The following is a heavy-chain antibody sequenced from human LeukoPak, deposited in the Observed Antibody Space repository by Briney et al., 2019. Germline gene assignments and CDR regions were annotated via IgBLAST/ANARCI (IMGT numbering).Heavy chain of an antibody. CDR3: ARVKDMVRGVITRGGYYYCMDV. CDR1: GYTFSSYG. Sequence: ASVKVSCKASGYTFSSYGISWVRQAPGQGLEWMGWISAYNGNTNYAQKLQGRVTMTTDTSTGTAYMELRSLRSDDTAVYYCARVKDMVRGVITRGGYYYCMDVWGKGTTVTISS. CDR2: ISAYNGNT. V-gene: IGHV1-18*01. J-gene: IGHJ6*03. D-gene: IGHD3-10*01.